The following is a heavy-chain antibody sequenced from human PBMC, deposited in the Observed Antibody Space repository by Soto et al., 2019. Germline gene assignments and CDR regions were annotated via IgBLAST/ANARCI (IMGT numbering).Heavy chain of an antibody. D-gene: IGHD6-6*01. V-gene: IGHV4-59*08. CDR2: IYYSGST. J-gene: IGHJ4*02. CDR3: ARHDEQLVYDY. Sequence: SETLSLTCTVSGGSISSYYWSWIRQPPGKGLEWIGYIYYSGSTNYNPSLKSRVTISVDTSKNQFSLKLSSVTAADTAVYYCARHDEQLVYDYWGQGTLVTVSP. CDR1: GGSISSYY.